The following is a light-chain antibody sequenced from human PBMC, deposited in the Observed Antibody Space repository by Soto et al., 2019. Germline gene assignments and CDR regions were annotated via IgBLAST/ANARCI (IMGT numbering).Light chain of an antibody. Sequence: QSVLTQPPSASGTPGQRVTISCSGSSSNIGSNTVNWYQQLPGTAPKLLIYSSNQRPSGVPDRFSGSKSGTSASLAISGLQSEDKADYYCAVWDDSLNGRVFGGGTKLTVL. V-gene: IGLV1-44*01. J-gene: IGLJ3*02. CDR2: SSN. CDR3: AVWDDSLNGRV. CDR1: SSNIGSNT.